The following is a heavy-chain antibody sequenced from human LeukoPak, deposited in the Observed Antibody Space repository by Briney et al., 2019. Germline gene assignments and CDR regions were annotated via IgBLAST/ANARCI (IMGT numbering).Heavy chain of an antibody. V-gene: IGHV4-34*01. CDR3: ARLTMVRGSVYYYYYYMDV. CDR1: GGSFSGYY. J-gene: IGHJ6*03. CDR2: INHSGST. Sequence: SSETLSLTCAVYGGSFSGYYWSWIRQPPGKGLEWIGEINHSGSTNYNPSLKSRVTISVDTSKNQFSLKLSSVTAADTAVYYCARLTMVRGSVYYYYYYMDVWGKGTTVTISS. D-gene: IGHD3-10*01.